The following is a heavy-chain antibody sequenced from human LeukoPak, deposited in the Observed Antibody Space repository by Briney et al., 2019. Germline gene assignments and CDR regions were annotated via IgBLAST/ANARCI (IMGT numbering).Heavy chain of an antibody. CDR3: ARGSSLRWGDY. Sequence: PSETLSLTCTVSGGSISSSSYYWGWIRQPPGKGLEWIGSIYYSGSTYYNPSLKSRVTISVDTSKDQFSLKLSSVTAADTAVYYCARGSSLRWGDYWGRGTLVTVSS. D-gene: IGHD4-23*01. J-gene: IGHJ4*02. V-gene: IGHV4-39*07. CDR2: IYYSGST. CDR1: GGSISSSSYY.